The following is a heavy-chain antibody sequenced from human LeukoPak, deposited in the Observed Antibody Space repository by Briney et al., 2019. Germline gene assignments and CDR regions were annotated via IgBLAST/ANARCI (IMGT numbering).Heavy chain of an antibody. CDR1: GDSISSYY. CDR2: IYNSGST. V-gene: IGHV4-59*12. J-gene: IGHJ5*02. D-gene: IGHD4/OR15-4a*01. CDR3: ARSTMVNTATGWFDL. Sequence: PSETLSLTCTVSGDSISSYYWSWIRQPPGKGLEWIGYIYNSGSTNYNPSLKSRVTMSVDPSKNHMSLKLSSVTAADTAMYYCARSTMVNTATGWFDLWGQGTLVTVSS.